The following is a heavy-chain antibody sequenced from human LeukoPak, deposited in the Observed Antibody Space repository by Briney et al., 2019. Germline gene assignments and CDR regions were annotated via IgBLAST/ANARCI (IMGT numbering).Heavy chain of an antibody. CDR1: GGSISSSSYY. Sequence: SETLSLTCTVSGGSISSSSYYWGWIRQPPGKGLEWIGEIYHSGSTNYNPSLKSRVTISVDKSKNQFSLKLSSVTAADTAVYYCAGQGYCTNGVCYTRRLDYWGQGTLVTVSS. J-gene: IGHJ4*02. CDR3: AGQGYCTNGVCYTRRLDY. CDR2: IYHSGST. V-gene: IGHV4-39*07. D-gene: IGHD2-8*01.